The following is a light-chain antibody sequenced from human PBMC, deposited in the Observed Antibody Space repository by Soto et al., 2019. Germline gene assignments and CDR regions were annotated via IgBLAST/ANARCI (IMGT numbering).Light chain of an antibody. CDR3: QQYNNWPLT. Sequence: IVMTQSPATLSVSPGERATLSCRASQSVSTNLAWYQHQPGQAPRVLIYGASTRATGFPARFSGSGSGTEFTLTISSLRSEDFAVYYCQQYNNWPLTFGGGTKVEIK. V-gene: IGKV3-15*01. CDR2: GAS. J-gene: IGKJ4*01. CDR1: QSVSTN.